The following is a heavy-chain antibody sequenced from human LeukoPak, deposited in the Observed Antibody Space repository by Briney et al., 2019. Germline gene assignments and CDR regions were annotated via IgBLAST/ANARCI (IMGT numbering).Heavy chain of an antibody. J-gene: IGHJ4*02. Sequence: PGGSLRLSCAASGFSVSVNYMSWVRQDPGKGMEGVSVLFASGNSNYADSVEGRFTISRDNYENTLDLHMHSLRAEDTAVYYCAAKGNGYTGIYVFAHWGQGTLVTVSS. D-gene: IGHD1-26*01. CDR2: LFASGNS. V-gene: IGHV3-66*01. CDR3: AAKGNGYTGIYVFAH. CDR1: GFSVSVNY.